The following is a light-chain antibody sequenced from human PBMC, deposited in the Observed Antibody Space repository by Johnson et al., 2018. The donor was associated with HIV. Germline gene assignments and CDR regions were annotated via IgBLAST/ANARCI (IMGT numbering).Light chain of an antibody. V-gene: IGLV1-51*01. CDR3: GTWDSSLSVLYV. CDR2: DYN. J-gene: IGLJ1*01. CDR1: SSNIGNNY. Sequence: QSVLTQPPSVSAAPGQKVTISCSGSSSNIGNNYVSWYQQLPGTAPKLLIYDYNKRPSWIPDRFSGSKSGTSATLGITGLQTGDEADYYCGTWDSSLSVLYVFGTGTKVTVL.